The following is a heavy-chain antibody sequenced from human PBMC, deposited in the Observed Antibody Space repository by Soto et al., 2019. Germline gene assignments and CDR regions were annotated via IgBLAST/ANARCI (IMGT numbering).Heavy chain of an antibody. D-gene: IGHD3-16*02. Sequence: EVPLVESGGGLVKPGGSLRLSCAASGFSFTNAWMTWVRQAPGKGLEWVGRIKAQTDGATTDYAAPVKGRFTISRDDSRKTLYLQMNSLKTEDTAIYYCTTHNPEDIYVWGSYPRDYWGQGTLVTVSS. CDR3: TTHNPEDIYVWGSYPRDY. CDR1: GFSFTNAW. CDR2: IKAQTDGATT. V-gene: IGHV3-15*01. J-gene: IGHJ4*02.